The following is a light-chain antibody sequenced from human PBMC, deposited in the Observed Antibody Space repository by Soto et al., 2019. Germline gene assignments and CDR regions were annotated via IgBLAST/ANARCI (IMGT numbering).Light chain of an antibody. CDR1: QDISNY. CDR2: SAS. V-gene: IGKV1-17*03. CDR3: LQHNSFPRT. Sequence: DIQMTQSPSAMSASVGDRVTIACRASQDISNYLVWFQLKPGQVPKRLIYSASSLQSGGPSRFSGSGSGTEFTLTISSLQPEDFATYYCLQHNSFPRTFGQGTKVEIK. J-gene: IGKJ1*01.